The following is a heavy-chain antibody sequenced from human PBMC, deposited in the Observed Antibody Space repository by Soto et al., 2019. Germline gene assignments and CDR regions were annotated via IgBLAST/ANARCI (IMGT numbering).Heavy chain of an antibody. J-gene: IGHJ4*02. V-gene: IGHV4-59*08. D-gene: IGHD6-6*01. Sequence: PSDTLSLTCTVSGGSISSYYWSGIRQPPGKGLEWIGYIYYSGSTNYNPSLKSRVTISVDTPKNQFSLKLSSVTAADTAVYYCARHDIAARRGVTFDYWGQGTLVTVSS. CDR2: IYYSGST. CDR3: ARHDIAARRGVTFDY. CDR1: GGSISSYY.